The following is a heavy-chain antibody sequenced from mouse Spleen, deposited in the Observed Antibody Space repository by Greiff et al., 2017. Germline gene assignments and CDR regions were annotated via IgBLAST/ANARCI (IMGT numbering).Heavy chain of an antibody. J-gene: IGHJ3*01. CDR1: GYTFTSYY. V-gene: IGHV1S81*02. CDR2: INPSNGGT. D-gene: IGHD1-1*01. CDR3: TRYGDYYGSSGLAY. Sequence: QVQLQQSGAELVKPGASVKLSCKASGYTFTSYYMYWVKQRPGQGLEWIGEINPSNGGTNFNEKFKSKATLTVDKSSSTAYMQLSSLTSEDSAVYYCTRYGDYYGSSGLAYWGQGTLVTVSA.